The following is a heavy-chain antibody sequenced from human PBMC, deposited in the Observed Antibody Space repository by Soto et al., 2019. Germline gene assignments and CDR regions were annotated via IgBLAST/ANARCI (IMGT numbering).Heavy chain of an antibody. CDR1: GFTFSTYDMSYA. V-gene: IGHV3-23*01. CDR3: ARSLGPRSHYFDY. J-gene: IGHJ4*02. CDR2: LSDST. D-gene: IGHD3-16*01. Sequence: EVQLLESGGGLVQPGGSLRLSCALSGFTFSTYDMSYAMSWVRQAPGKGLEWVSTLSDSTYYADSVKGLFTISTDNSKSTLFLQMNSLRAEDTAVYYCARSLGPRSHYFDYWGQGTLVTVSS.